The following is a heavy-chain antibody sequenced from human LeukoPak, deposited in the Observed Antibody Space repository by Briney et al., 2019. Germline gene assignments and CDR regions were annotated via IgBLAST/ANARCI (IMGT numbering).Heavy chain of an antibody. CDR3: ARGRGPYGWFDP. CDR2: TNSDGTTT. Sequence: GGSLRLSCEASGFSSSDYWMHWVRHAPGKGLVWVSRTNSDGTTTNYADSVKGRFTISRDNAKNTLYLQMNSLRAEDTAVYYCARGRGPYGWFDPWGQGTLVTVSS. CDR1: GFSSSDYW. V-gene: IGHV3-74*01. D-gene: IGHD3-10*01. J-gene: IGHJ5*02.